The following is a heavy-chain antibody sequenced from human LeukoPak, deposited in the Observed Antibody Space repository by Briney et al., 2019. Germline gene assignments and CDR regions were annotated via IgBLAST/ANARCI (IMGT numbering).Heavy chain of an antibody. V-gene: IGHV4-30-2*01. D-gene: IGHD3-10*01. CDR2: IYHSGST. Sequence: SETLSLTCAVSGGSISSGGYSWSWIRQPPGKGLEWIGYIYHSGSTYYNPSLKSRVTISVDTSKNQFSLKLSSVTAADTAVYYCARVKRMVLLWFESKNWFDPWGQGTLVTVSS. CDR1: GGSISSGGYS. J-gene: IGHJ5*02. CDR3: ARVKRMVLLWFESKNWFDP.